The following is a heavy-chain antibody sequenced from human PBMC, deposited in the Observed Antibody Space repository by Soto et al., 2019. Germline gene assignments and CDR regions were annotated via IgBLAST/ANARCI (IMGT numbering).Heavy chain of an antibody. CDR3: ARLCLSHAVVVPAAIRRGGNYYYGMDV. Sequence: SETLSLTCTVSGGSISSSSYYWGWIRQPPGKGLEWIGSIYYSGSTYYNPSLKSRVTISVDTSKNQFSLKLSSVIAADTAVYYCARLCLSHAVVVPAAIRRGGNYYYGMDVWGQGTTVTVSS. V-gene: IGHV4-39*01. D-gene: IGHD2-2*01. J-gene: IGHJ6*02. CDR1: GGSISSSSYY. CDR2: IYYSGST.